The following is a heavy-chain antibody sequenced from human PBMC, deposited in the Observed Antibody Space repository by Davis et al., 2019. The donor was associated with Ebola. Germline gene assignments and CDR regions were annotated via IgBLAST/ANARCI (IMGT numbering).Heavy chain of an antibody. V-gene: IGHV3-11*01. D-gene: IGHD4-17*01. Sequence: GESLKISCAASGFTFSYYYMSWIRQAPGKGLEWVSYISSSGSTIYYADSVKGRFTISRDNAKNSLYLQMNSLRAEDTAVYYCARDPHDYGVHDAFDIWGQGTMVTVSS. J-gene: IGHJ3*02. CDR2: ISSSGSTI. CDR1: GFTFSYYY. CDR3: ARDPHDYGVHDAFDI.